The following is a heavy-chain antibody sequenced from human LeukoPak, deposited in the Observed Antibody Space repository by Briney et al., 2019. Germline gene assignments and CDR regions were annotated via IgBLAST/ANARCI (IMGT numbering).Heavy chain of an antibody. CDR1: GFTFFDYG. V-gene: IGHV3-20*04. Sequence: GGSLRLSCAASGFTFFDYGMSWVRQAPGKGLEWVSGINWNGGSTGYADSVKGRFTISRDNAKNSLYLQMNSLRAEDTALYYCARDEGIAATGAFDHWGQGTLVTVSS. J-gene: IGHJ4*02. D-gene: IGHD6-13*01. CDR3: ARDEGIAATGAFDH. CDR2: INWNGGST.